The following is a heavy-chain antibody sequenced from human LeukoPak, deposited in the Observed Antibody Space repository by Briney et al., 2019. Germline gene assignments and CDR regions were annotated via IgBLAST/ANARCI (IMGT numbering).Heavy chain of an antibody. CDR3: ARSWQEVGTFDY. V-gene: IGHV4-59*13. Sequence: SETLSLTCTVSGGSISNYYWTWIRHPPGKRLEWIGYIYCNGRTNYNPSLKSRVTMSVDTSKNQFSLNLGSVTAADTAVYYCARSWQEVGTFDYWGQGTLVTVSS. CDR2: IYCNGRT. CDR1: GGSISNYY. J-gene: IGHJ4*02. D-gene: IGHD4-23*01.